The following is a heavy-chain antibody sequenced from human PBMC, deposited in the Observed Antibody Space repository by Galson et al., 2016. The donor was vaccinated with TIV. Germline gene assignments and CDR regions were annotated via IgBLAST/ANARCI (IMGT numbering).Heavy chain of an antibody. CDR2: TYYRSKWNT. Sequence: CAISGDSDSSNGAAWNWIRQSPSRGLGWLGRTYYRSKWNTDYAMSVKSRVTITPDTTNNQVSLQLDSVTPDDTAVYYCARDVDGPTHSSGLRPNWFCPWGQGTLVIVSP. CDR3: ARDVDGPTHSSGLRPNWFCP. CDR1: GDSDSSNGAA. D-gene: IGHD3-22*01. V-gene: IGHV6-1*01. J-gene: IGHJ5*02.